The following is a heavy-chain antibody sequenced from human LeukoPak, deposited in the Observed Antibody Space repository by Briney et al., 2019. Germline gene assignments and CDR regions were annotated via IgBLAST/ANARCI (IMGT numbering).Heavy chain of an antibody. V-gene: IGHV4-59*01. Sequence: SETLSLTCTVSGGSLNSYYWSWLRQPPGKGLEWIGYIYYIGSTNYNPSLKSRVTISVDTSKNQFSLKLSSVTAADTAVYYCARETYCAADCYSGFDFWGQGTLVTVSS. CDR1: GGSLNSYY. J-gene: IGHJ4*02. CDR2: IYYIGST. CDR3: ARETYCAADCYSGFDF. D-gene: IGHD2-21*02.